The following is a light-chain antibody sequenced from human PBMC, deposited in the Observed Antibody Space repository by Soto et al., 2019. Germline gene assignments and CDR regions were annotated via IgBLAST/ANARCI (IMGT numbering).Light chain of an antibody. Sequence: QSALTQPASVSGSPGQSITISCTGTSSDIGSYNYVSWYQQHPGQAPKLMIYDVTNWPSGVSNRFSGSKSGNTASLTISGLQAEDEADYYCSSPRSSSFYVFGTGTKVTVL. V-gene: IGLV2-14*03. CDR1: SSDIGSYNY. J-gene: IGLJ1*01. CDR3: SSPRSSSFYV. CDR2: DVT.